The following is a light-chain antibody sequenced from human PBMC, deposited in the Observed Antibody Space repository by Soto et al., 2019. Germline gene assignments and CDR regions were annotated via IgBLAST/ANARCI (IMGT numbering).Light chain of an antibody. J-gene: IGKJ1*01. CDR1: QSIGSY. V-gene: IGKV1-5*01. CDR2: GGS. CDR3: QQYNTYRA. Sequence: DIQMTQSPSTLSASVGDRVTITCRASQSIGSYLNWYQQKPGKAPNLLIHGGSILQSGVPPRFSGGGSGTEFTLTISSLQPDDFATYYCQQYNTYRAFGQGTKVDI.